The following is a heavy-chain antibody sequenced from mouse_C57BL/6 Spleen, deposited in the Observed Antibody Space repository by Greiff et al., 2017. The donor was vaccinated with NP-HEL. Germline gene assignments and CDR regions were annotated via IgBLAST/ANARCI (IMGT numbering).Heavy chain of an antibody. CDR3: ARTVEGYFDV. D-gene: IGHD1-1*01. CDR2: ISDGGSYT. J-gene: IGHJ1*03. Sequence: EVNVVESGGGLVKPGGSLKLSCAASGFTFSSYAMSWVRQTPEKRLEWVATISDGGSYTYYPDNVKGRFTISRDNAKNNLYLQMSHLKSEDTAMYYCARTVEGYFDVWGTGTTVTVSS. CDR1: GFTFSSYA. V-gene: IGHV5-4*03.